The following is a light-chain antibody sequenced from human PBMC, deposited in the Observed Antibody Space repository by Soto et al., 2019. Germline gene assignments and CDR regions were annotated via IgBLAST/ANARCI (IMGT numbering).Light chain of an antibody. CDR1: QDISNY. CDR3: QQYSHLIT. V-gene: IGKV1-33*01. CDR2: DAS. J-gene: IGKJ5*01. Sequence: DIQMTQSPSSLSASVGDKVTSTCQASQDISNYLNWYQQQLGKAPTLLIYDASNLETGVPSRLSGSGSGTDFTFTISSMQPEDTATYYCQQYSHLITFGQGTRLEIK.